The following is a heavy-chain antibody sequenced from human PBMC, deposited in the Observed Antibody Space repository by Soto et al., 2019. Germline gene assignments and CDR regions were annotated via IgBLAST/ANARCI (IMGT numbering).Heavy chain of an antibody. CDR1: GFTFDKFD. D-gene: IGHD5-18*01. Sequence: GGSLRLSCAASGFTFDKFDMHWVRQAPGKGLQWVAVTSYDGNKKYYAASVKGRFTISRDNSNNTLHLQMNSLRREDTSVYYCLGGIGYSYGYHAFDLWGQGTMVTVSS. CDR2: TSYDGNKK. V-gene: IGHV3-30-3*01. J-gene: IGHJ3*01. CDR3: LGGIGYSYGYHAFDL.